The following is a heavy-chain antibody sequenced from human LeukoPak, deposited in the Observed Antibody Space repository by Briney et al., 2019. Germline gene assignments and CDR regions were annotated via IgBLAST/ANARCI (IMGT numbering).Heavy chain of an antibody. Sequence: SETLSLTCTVSGGSISSGGYYWSWIRQHPGKGLEWIGCIYYSGTTYYHPSLTSRVAISVDTSKNQLSLKLSSVNAADTAVYYCARSGTVTTWNYWGQGTLVTVSS. CDR1: GGSISSGGYY. J-gene: IGHJ4*02. D-gene: IGHD4-17*01. V-gene: IGHV4-31*03. CDR2: IYYSGTT. CDR3: ARSGTVTTWNY.